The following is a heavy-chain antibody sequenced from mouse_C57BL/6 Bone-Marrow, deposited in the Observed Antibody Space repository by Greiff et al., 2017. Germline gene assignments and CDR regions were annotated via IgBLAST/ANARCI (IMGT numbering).Heavy chain of an antibody. CDR2: INYDGSST. D-gene: IGHD1-1*02. Sequence: EVKLVESEGGLVQPGSSMKLSCTASGFTFSDYYMAWVRQVPEKGLEWVANINYDGSSTYYLDSLKSRFIISRDNAKNILYLQMSSLKSEDTATYYWARDGNYFDYWGQGTTLTVSS. V-gene: IGHV5-16*01. J-gene: IGHJ2*01. CDR3: ARDGNYFDY. CDR1: GFTFSDYY.